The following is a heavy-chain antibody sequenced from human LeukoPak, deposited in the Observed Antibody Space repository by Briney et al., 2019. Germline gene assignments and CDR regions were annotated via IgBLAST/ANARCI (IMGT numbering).Heavy chain of an antibody. CDR2: INHSGST. D-gene: IGHD3-22*01. V-gene: IGHV4-34*01. CDR3: ARSHTPQYYYDSSGLYY. Sequence: SETLSLTCAVYGGSFSGYYWSWIRQPPGKGLEWIGEINHSGSTNYDPSLKSRVTISVDTSKNQFSLKLSSVTAADTAVYYCARSHTPQYYYDSSGLYYWGQGTLVTVSS. CDR1: GGSFSGYY. J-gene: IGHJ4*02.